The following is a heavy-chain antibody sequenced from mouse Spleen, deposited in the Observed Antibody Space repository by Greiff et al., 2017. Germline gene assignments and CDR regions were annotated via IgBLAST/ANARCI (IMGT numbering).Heavy chain of an antibody. CDR3: ARSNGYYPLYYFDY. Sequence: QVQLQQPGAELVMPGASVKLSCKASGYTFTSYWMHWVKQRPGQGLEWIGEIDPSDSYTNYNQKFKGKATLTVDKSSSTAYMQLSSLTSEDSAVYYCARSNGYYPLYYFDYWGQGTTLTVSS. D-gene: IGHD2-3*01. CDR1: GYTFTSYW. J-gene: IGHJ2*01. CDR2: IDPSDSYT. V-gene: IGHV1-69*01.